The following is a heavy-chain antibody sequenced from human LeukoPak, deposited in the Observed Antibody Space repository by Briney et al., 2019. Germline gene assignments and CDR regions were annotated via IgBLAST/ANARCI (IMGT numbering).Heavy chain of an antibody. CDR3: ASGGSYFCY. Sequence: GGSLRLSCEGSGFTFSSYWMSWVRQAPGKGLEWVANIKQDGSEKYYVDSVKGRFTISRDNAKNSLFLQMNSLRADDTAVYYCASGGSYFCYWVPGTL. CDR1: GFTFSSYW. CDR2: IKQDGSEK. V-gene: IGHV3-7*05. J-gene: IGHJ4*02.